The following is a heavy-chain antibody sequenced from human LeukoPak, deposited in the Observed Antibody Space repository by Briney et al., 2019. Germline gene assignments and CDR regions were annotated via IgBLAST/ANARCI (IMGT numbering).Heavy chain of an antibody. D-gene: IGHD6-19*01. CDR2: INPNSGGT. CDR1: GYTFTGSY. J-gene: IGHJ4*02. V-gene: IGHV1-2*02. Sequence: ASVKVSCKASGYTFTGSYMHWVRQAPGQGLEWMGWINPNSGGTNYAQKFQGRVTMTRDTSISTAYMELSRLRSDDTAVYYCARAGYSSGWYVAKIDYWGQGTLVTVSS. CDR3: ARAGYSSGWYVAKIDY.